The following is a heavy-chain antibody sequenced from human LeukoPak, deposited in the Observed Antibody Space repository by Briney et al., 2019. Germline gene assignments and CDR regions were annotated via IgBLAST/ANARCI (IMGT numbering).Heavy chain of an antibody. CDR2: ISWNSDII. J-gene: IGHJ6*02. Sequence: GGSLRLSCAASGFTFGDYAMHWVRQAPGKGLEWVSGISWNSDIIGYADSVKGRFTISRDSAKNSLYLQMNSLRPEDTAFYYCAKDIRSIVVPPDAMDVWGQGTTVTVSS. CDR1: GFTFGDYA. D-gene: IGHD2-2*01. V-gene: IGHV3-9*01. CDR3: AKDIRSIVVPPDAMDV.